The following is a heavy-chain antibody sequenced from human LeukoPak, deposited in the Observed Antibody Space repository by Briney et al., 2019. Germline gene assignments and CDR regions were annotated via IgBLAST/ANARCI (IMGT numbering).Heavy chain of an antibody. CDR1: GYTFTGYY. J-gene: IGHJ6*03. Sequence: ASVKVSCKASGYTFTGYYMHWVRQAPGQGLEWMGWINPNSGGTNYAQKFQGRVTMTRDTSISTAYMELSRLRSDDTAVYYCARDIVVVPAAITSVYYYYYMDVWGKGTTVTVSS. CDR3: ARDIVVVPAAITSVYYYYYMDV. CDR2: INPNSGGT. D-gene: IGHD2-2*02. V-gene: IGHV1-2*02.